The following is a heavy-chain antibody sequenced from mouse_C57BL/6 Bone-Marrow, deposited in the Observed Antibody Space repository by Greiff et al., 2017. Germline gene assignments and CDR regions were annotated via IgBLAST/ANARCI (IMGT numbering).Heavy chain of an antibody. D-gene: IGHD1-1*01. CDR2: ISGGGGNT. V-gene: IGHV5-9*01. CDR3: SRQVTTLLATKDVDV. Sequence: EVKLVESGGGLVKPGGSLTLSCAASGFTFSSYTMSWVRQTPEKRLQWVAAISGGGGNTYYPDSVKGRFTISRGNGKNIRYLQMSSRRSEDTALYNCSRQVTTLLATKDVDVWGTGTTVTVSS. J-gene: IGHJ1*03. CDR1: GFTFSSYT.